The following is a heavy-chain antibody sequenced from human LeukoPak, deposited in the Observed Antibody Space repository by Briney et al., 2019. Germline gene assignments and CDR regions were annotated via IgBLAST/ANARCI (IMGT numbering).Heavy chain of an antibody. CDR1: GFTFSSYA. J-gene: IGHJ4*02. V-gene: IGHV3-23*01. Sequence: PGGSLRLSYAASGFTFSSYAMSWVRQAPGKGLEWVSAISGSGGSTYYADSVRGRFTISRDNAQNSLYLQVNSLRAEDTAVYYCTRGSYGDYEYWGQGTLVTVSS. D-gene: IGHD4-17*01. CDR3: TRGSYGDYEY. CDR2: ISGSGGST.